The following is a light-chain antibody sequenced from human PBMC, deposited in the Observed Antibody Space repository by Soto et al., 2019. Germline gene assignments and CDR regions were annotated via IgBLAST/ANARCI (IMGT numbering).Light chain of an antibody. Sequence: QSVLTQPPSAAGSPGQSVTISCTGTSTDVGGYNYVSWYQQYPGKAPKLMIYEVSKRPSGVPDRFSGSKSGNTASLTVSGLQAEDEADYYCSSYIPNGVMFGGGTKLTVL. J-gene: IGLJ3*02. CDR3: SSYIPNGVM. CDR2: EVS. V-gene: IGLV2-8*01. CDR1: STDVGGYNY.